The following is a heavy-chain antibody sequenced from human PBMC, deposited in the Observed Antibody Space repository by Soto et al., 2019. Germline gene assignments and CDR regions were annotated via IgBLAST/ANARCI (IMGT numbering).Heavy chain of an antibody. CDR2: IYPGDSDT. D-gene: IGHD6-13*01. V-gene: IGHV5-51*01. CDR3: ARRSRIAAAGTHYYYVMDV. Sequence: PGESLKISCKGSGYSFTSYWIGWVRQMPGKGLEWMGIIYPGDSDTRYSPSFQGQVTISADKSISTAYLQWSSLKASDTAMYYCARRSRIAAAGTHYYYVMDVWGQGTTVTVSS. CDR1: GYSFTSYW. J-gene: IGHJ6*02.